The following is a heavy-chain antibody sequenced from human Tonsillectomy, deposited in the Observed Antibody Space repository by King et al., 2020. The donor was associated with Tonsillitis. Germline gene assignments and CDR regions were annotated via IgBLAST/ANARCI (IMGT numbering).Heavy chain of an antibody. CDR3: ARDMTSMIIVPNDAFDI. CDR1: GYTFTGNG. J-gene: IGHJ3*02. Sequence: VQLVESGAEVKKPGASVKVSCKASGYTFTGNGISWVRQAPGQGLEWMGWISVYNGNTNYAQKLQGRVTMTTDTSTSTAYMELRSLRSDDTAVYYCARDMTSMIIVPNDAFDIWGQGTMVTVSS. CDR2: ISVYNGNT. V-gene: IGHV1-18*04. D-gene: IGHD3-22*01.